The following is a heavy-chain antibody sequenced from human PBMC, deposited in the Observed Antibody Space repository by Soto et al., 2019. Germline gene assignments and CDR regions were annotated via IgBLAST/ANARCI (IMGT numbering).Heavy chain of an antibody. J-gene: IGHJ2*01. V-gene: IGHV4-59*08. CDR3: ARLIVGSGYNYWYFDL. D-gene: IGHD3-22*01. CDR1: GGSISSYY. CDR2: IYYSGST. Sequence: QVQLQESGPGLVKPSETLSLTCTVSGGSISSYYWSWFGQPPGKGLRWIGNIYYSGSTNYNPSLKSRVTISVDTSKNQFSLRLSSVTAADTAVYYCARLIVGSGYNYWYFDLWGRGTLVTVSS.